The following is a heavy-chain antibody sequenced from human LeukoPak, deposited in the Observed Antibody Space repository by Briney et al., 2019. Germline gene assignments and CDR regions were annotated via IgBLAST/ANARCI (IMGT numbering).Heavy chain of an antibody. CDR3: ARKDSSGYRYPDY. CDR1: GFTVSSNY. V-gene: IGHV3-66*01. CDR2: IYSGGST. J-gene: IGHJ4*02. D-gene: IGHD3-22*01. Sequence: QPGGSLRLSCAASGFTVSSNYMSWVRQAPGKGLEWVSVIYSGGSTYYADSVKGRFTISRDNSKNTLYLQMNSLRAEDTAVYYCARKDSSGYRYPDYWGQGTLVTVSS.